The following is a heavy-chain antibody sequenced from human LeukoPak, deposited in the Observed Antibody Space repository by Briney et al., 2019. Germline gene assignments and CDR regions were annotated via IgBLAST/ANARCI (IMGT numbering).Heavy chain of an antibody. Sequence: GGSLRLSRTASGFTFGDYAMSWFRQAPGKGLEWVGFIRSKAYGGTTEYAASVKGRFTISRDDSKSIAYLQMNSLKTEDTAVYYCTRDPGYYDILTGCLVPTPPDYWGQGALVTVSS. D-gene: IGHD3-9*01. V-gene: IGHV3-49*03. J-gene: IGHJ4*02. CDR3: TRDPGYYDILTGCLVPTPPDY. CDR2: IRSKAYGGTT. CDR1: GFTFGDYA.